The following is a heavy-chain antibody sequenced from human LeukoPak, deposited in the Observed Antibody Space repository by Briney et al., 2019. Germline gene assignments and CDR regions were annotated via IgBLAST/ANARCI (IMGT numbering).Heavy chain of an antibody. D-gene: IGHD3-10*01. CDR1: GGSFSGYY. Sequence: PSETLSLTCAVYGGSFSGYYWSWIRQPPGKGLEWIGEINHSGSTNYNPSLKSRVTISADTSKNQFSLKLSSVTAADTAVYYCARGLRLGGSGSYSKNDYWGQGTLVTVSS. J-gene: IGHJ4*02. CDR2: INHSGST. V-gene: IGHV4-34*01. CDR3: ARGLRLGGSGSYSKNDY.